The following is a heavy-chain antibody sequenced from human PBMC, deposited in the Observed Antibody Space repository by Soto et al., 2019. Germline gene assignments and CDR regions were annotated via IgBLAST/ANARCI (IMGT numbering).Heavy chain of an antibody. D-gene: IGHD2-15*01. J-gene: IGHJ4*02. CDR3: AKEGGPCVVVATSYFDF. CDR2: ISYDGGSK. Sequence: QVQLVESGGGVVQPGRSLRLSCAASGFTFSSYGIHWVRQAPGKGLEWVAVISYDGGSKYYADSVKGRFTISRDNSKNTLYLQMNSLRAEDTAVYYCAKEGGPCVVVATSYFDFWGQGTLVTVSS. CDR1: GFTFSSYG. V-gene: IGHV3-30*18.